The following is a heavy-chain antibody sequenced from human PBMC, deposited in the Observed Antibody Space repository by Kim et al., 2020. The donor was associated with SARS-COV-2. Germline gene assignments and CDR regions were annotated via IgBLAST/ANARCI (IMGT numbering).Heavy chain of an antibody. Sequence: SETLSLTCTVAGGSISSGDYYWSWIRQPPGKGLEWIGYIYYSGSTYYNPSLKSRVTISVDTSKNQFSLKLSSVTAADTAVYYCARVRTRITMIVVVTDAFDIWGQGTMGTVSS. CDR3: ARVRTRITMIVVVTDAFDI. J-gene: IGHJ3*02. CDR1: GGSISSGDYY. V-gene: IGHV4-30-4*01. CDR2: IYYSGST. D-gene: IGHD3-22*01.